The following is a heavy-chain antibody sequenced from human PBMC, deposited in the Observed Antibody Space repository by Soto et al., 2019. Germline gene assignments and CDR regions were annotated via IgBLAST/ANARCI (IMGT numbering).Heavy chain of an antibody. V-gene: IGHV4-34*01. Sequence: SETLSLTCAVYGGSFSGYYWSWIRQPPGKGLEWIGGINHSGSTNYNPSLKSRVTISVDTSKNQFSLKLSSVTAADTAVYYCASVISSSIYYYYYMDVWGKGTTVTVSS. J-gene: IGHJ6*03. CDR3: ASVISSSIYYYYYMDV. D-gene: IGHD6-6*01. CDR2: INHSGST. CDR1: GGSFSGYY.